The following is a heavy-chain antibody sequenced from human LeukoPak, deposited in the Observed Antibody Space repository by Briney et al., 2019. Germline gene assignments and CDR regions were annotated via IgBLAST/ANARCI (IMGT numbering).Heavy chain of an antibody. D-gene: IGHD2-8*01. J-gene: IGHJ5*02. CDR3: ARDNGRNWFDP. CDR2: IYYSGST. CDR1: GGSISSSSSY. Sequence: SETLSLTCSVSGGSISSSSSYWGWIRQPPGKGLEWIGTIYYSGSTYYNPSLKSRVTISLDTSKNQFYLKLSSVTAADTAVYYCARDNGRNWFDPWGQGTLVTVSS. V-gene: IGHV4-39*07.